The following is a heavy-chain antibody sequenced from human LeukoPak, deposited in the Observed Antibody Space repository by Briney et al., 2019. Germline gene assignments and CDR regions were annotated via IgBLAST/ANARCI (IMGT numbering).Heavy chain of an antibody. D-gene: IGHD6-6*01. CDR1: GGSISSSSYY. V-gene: IGHV4-39*01. Sequence: SETLSLTCTVSGGSISSSSYYWGWIRQPPGKGLEWIGSIYYSGSTYYNPSLKSRVTISVDTSKNQFSLKLSSVTAADTAVYYCARREARVYYYYYYMDVWGKGTTVTVSS. CDR3: ARREARVYYYYYYMDV. J-gene: IGHJ6*03. CDR2: IYYSGST.